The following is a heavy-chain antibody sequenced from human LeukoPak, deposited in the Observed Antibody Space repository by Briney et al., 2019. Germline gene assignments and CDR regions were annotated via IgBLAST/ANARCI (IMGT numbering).Heavy chain of an antibody. V-gene: IGHV4-31*03. CDR3: AVMPGTGGLDFDY. CDR1: GGSISSGGYY. D-gene: IGHD1/OR15-1a*01. J-gene: IGHJ4*02. Sequence: SETLSLTCTVSGGSISSGGYYWSWIRQHPGKGLEWIGYIYYSGSTYYNPSLKSRVTISVDTSKNQFSLKLSSVTAADTAVYYCAVMPGTGGLDFDYWGQGTLVTVSS. CDR2: IYYSGST.